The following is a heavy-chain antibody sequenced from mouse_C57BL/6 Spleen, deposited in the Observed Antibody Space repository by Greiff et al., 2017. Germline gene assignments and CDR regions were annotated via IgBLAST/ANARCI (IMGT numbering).Heavy chain of an antibody. CDR3: TTYTTVGNY. J-gene: IGHJ2*01. Sequence: EVQLQESGAELVRPGASVKLSCTASGFNIKDDYMHWVKQRPEQGLEWIGWIDPENGDTEYASKFQGKATITADTSSNTAYLQLSSLTSEDTAVYYCTTYTTVGNYWGQGTTLTVSS. CDR1: GFNIKDDY. CDR2: IDPENGDT. D-gene: IGHD1-1*01. V-gene: IGHV14-4*01.